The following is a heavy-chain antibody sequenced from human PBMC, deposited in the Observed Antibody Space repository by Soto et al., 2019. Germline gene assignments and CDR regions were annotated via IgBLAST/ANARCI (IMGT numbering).Heavy chain of an antibody. V-gene: IGHV3-30*18. D-gene: IGHD6-13*01. CDR2: ISYDGSNK. J-gene: IGHJ4*02. Sequence: QVQLVESGGGVVQPGRSLRLSCAASGFTFSSYGMHWVRQAPGKGLEWVAVISYDGSNKYYADSVKGRFTISRDNSKNTLYLQMSSLRAEDTAVYYCAKGYSSSWYYFDYWGQGTLVTVSS. CDR3: AKGYSSSWYYFDY. CDR1: GFTFSSYG.